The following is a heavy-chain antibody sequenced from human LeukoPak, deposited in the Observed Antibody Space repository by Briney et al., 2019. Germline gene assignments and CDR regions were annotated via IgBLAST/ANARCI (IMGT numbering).Heavy chain of an antibody. J-gene: IGHJ4*02. CDR1: GFTFSNYW. Sequence: PGGSLRLSCAASGFTFSNYWMQWVRQVPGKGLVWVSLISTDGSATRYADSVKGRFTISRDNAKNTVYLQMNSLRAEDTAVYYCARDVAMSQDYWGQGILVTVSS. D-gene: IGHD5-18*01. CDR2: ISTDGSAT. CDR3: ARDVAMSQDY. V-gene: IGHV3-74*01.